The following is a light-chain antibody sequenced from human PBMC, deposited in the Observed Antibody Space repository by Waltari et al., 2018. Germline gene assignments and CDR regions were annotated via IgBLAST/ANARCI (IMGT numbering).Light chain of an antibody. CDR1: RSNIGSNY. J-gene: IGLJ3*02. Sequence: QSVLTQPPSASGTPGQRVTISCSGTRSNIGSNYLYWYQQLPGTAPKLLIYRNNRRPSGVPGRFSGSKSGTSASLAISWLRSEDEADYYCAAWDDSLSGRVFGGGTKVTVL. CDR3: AAWDDSLSGRV. V-gene: IGLV1-47*01. CDR2: RNN.